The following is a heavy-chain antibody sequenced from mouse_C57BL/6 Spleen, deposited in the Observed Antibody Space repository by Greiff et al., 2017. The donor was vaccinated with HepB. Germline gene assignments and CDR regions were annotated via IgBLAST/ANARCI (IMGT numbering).Heavy chain of an antibody. D-gene: IGHD4-1*01. Sequence: QVQLQQPGAELVKPGASVKLSCKASGYTFTSYWMHWVKQRPGQGLEWIGMIHPNSGGTNYNEKFKSKATLTVDKSSSTAYMQLSSLTSEDSAVYYCARRENCGYVDVWGTGTTVTVSS. CDR1: GYTFTSYW. CDR2: IHPNSGGT. V-gene: IGHV1-64*01. CDR3: ARRENCGYVDV. J-gene: IGHJ1*03.